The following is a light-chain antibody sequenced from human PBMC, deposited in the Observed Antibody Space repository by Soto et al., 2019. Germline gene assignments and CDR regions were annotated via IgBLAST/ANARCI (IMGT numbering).Light chain of an antibody. CDR3: QSYDSSLSGSV. V-gene: IGLV1-40*01. Sequence: VLTQPPSVSGAPGQRVTISCTGSSSNIGAGYDVHWYQQLPGTAPKLLIYGNSNRPSGVPDRFSGSKSGTSASLAITGLQAEAEADYYCQSYDSSLSGSVFGGGTKLTVL. J-gene: IGLJ2*01. CDR1: SSNIGAGYD. CDR2: GNS.